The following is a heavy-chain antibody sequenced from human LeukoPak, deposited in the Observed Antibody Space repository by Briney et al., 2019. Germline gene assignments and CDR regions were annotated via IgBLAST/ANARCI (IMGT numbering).Heavy chain of an antibody. Sequence: GSLRLSCAASGFTFSSYAMSWVRQAPGKGLEWVSAISGSGGSTCYADSVKGRFTISRDNSKNTLYLQMNSLRAEDTAVYYCAKEGGFSGSYSVRGAYFDYWGQGTLVTVSS. V-gene: IGHV3-23*01. J-gene: IGHJ4*02. CDR2: ISGSGGST. CDR3: AKEGGFSGSYSVRGAYFDY. D-gene: IGHD1-26*01. CDR1: GFTFSSYA.